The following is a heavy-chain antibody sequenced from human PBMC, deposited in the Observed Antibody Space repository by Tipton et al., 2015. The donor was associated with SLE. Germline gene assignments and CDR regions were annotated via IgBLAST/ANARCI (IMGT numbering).Heavy chain of an antibody. V-gene: IGHV4-59*01. CDR2: IYYSGST. Sequence: TLSLTCSVSGVSITNSYWSWIRQPPGKGLEWIGNIYYSGSTDYNPSLKSRVTISVDTSRNQFSLKLTSVTAADTAVYSCARGGYGSGSYYNWFDYWGQGTLVTVSP. CDR3: ARGGYGSGSYYNWFDY. CDR1: GVSITNSY. J-gene: IGHJ4*02. D-gene: IGHD3-10*01.